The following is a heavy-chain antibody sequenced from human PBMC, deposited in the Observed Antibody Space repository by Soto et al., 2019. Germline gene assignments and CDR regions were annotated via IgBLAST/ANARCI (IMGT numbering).Heavy chain of an antibody. CDR3: AREVTMPTQPHPAWFDP. Sequence: QVQLIQSGAEVKKPGSSVKVSCKASGGAFSSYAVSWVRQAPGQGLEWLGGIIPIFGTSNYAQKFQGRVTITADESTATVFMELSSLRSEDTAMYYCAREVTMPTQPHPAWFDPWGQGTLVTVSS. CDR2: IIPIFGTS. CDR1: GGAFSSYA. D-gene: IGHD5-18*01. V-gene: IGHV1-69*12. J-gene: IGHJ5*02.